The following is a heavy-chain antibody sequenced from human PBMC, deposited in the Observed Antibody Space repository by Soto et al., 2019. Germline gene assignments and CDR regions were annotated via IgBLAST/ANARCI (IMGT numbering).Heavy chain of an antibody. Sequence: EVPLLESGGGLVQPGGSLRLSCAASGFTFSSYAMSWVRQAPGKGLEWVSAISGSGGTTYYADSVKGRFTFSRDNSTATLYLPRNGLRAGATAVYYCAGTANGWFSAVDIWGQGTMVTVSS. CDR2: ISGSGGTT. J-gene: IGHJ3*02. CDR1: GFTFSSYA. CDR3: AGTANGWFSAVDI. D-gene: IGHD6-19*01. V-gene: IGHV3-23*01.